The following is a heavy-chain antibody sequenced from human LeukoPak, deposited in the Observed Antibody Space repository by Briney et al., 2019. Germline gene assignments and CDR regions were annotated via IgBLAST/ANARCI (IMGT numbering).Heavy chain of an antibody. CDR2: IYSGGST. V-gene: IGHV3-53*01. D-gene: IGHD1-7*01. Sequence: SGGSLRLSCAASGFTVNNNYLTWVRQAPGKGLEWVSVIYSGGSTFYADSVKGRFTISRDNSKNTLYLQMNNLRAEDTAVYYCARSYNCNYYMDCWGQGALVTVSS. CDR1: GFTVNNNY. J-gene: IGHJ4*02. CDR3: ARSYNCNYYMDC.